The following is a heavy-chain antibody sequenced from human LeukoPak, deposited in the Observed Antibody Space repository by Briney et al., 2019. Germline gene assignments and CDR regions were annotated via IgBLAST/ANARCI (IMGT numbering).Heavy chain of an antibody. V-gene: IGHV1-46*01. CDR3: ARVRDGYNDAYDI. D-gene: IGHD5-24*01. CDR1: GYTFTGYY. J-gene: IGHJ3*02. Sequence: ASVKVSCKTSGYTFTGYYIHWVRQAPGQGLEWMGIIGGSTNYAQKFQGRVTMTRDTSTSTVYMELSSLRSEDTAVYYCARVRDGYNDAYDIWGQGTMVTVHS. CDR2: IGGST.